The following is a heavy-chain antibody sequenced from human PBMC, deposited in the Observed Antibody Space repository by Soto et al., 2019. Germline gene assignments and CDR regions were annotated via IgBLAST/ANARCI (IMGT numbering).Heavy chain of an antibody. CDR3: AKDRGPCSGNKCSSLYYYYGMDV. Sequence: GGSLRLSCEASGFKFGDYAVHWFRQAPGKGLEWVSGVSWNSEIVGYADSVKGRFTISRDNAKNSLYLEMNSLRTEDTALYYCAKDRGPCSGNKCSSLYYYYGMDVWGQGTTVTVSS. CDR2: VSWNSEIV. D-gene: IGHD2-15*01. J-gene: IGHJ6*02. V-gene: IGHV3-9*01. CDR1: GFKFGDYA.